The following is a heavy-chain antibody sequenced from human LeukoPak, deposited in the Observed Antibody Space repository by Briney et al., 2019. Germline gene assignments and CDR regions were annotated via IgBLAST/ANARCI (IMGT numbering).Heavy chain of an antibody. D-gene: IGHD4-17*01. CDR2: ISSSSSTI. J-gene: IGHJ6*03. CDR3: ARDKMGTTTVTIYYYMDV. Sequence: GGSLRLSCAASGFTFSSYSMNWVRQAPGKGLEWVSYISSSSSTIYYADSVKGRFTISRDNAKNSLYLQMNSLRAEDTAVYYCARDKMGTTTVTIYYYMDVWGKGTTVTVSS. V-gene: IGHV3-48*01. CDR1: GFTFSSYS.